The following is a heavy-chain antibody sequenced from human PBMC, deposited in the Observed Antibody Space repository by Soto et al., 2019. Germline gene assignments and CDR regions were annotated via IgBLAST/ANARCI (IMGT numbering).Heavy chain of an antibody. V-gene: IGHV4-59*01. D-gene: IGHD6-19*01. CDR2: IYYSGST. CDR1: GGSISSYY. CDR3: ARIAVAGPVLYYYYYGMDV. Sequence: SETLSLTCTVSGGSISSYYWSRIRQPPGKGLEWIGYIYYSGSTNYNPSLKSRVTISVDTSKNQFSLKLSSVTAADTAVYYCARIAVAGPVLYYYYYGMDVWGQGTTVTVSS. J-gene: IGHJ6*02.